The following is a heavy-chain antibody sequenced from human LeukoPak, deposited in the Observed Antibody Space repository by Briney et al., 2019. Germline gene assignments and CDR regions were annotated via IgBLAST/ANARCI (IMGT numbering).Heavy chain of an antibody. CDR1: GFSLSTYG. CDR3: AKDHGTAVAGFYY. J-gene: IGHJ4*02. D-gene: IGHD6-19*01. Sequence: GGSLSPSCAASGFSLSTYGVSWVRQPPGKGLDWVSGITGTGGSTYYADSVKGRFTVSRDTSKNTLYLQMDSLRAEDTAIYYCAKDHGTAVAGFYYWGQGTLVTVSS. V-gene: IGHV3-23*01. CDR2: ITGTGGST.